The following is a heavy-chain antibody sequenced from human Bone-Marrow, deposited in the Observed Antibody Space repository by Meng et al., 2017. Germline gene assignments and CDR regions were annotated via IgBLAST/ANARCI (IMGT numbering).Heavy chain of an antibody. D-gene: IGHD3-10*01. CDR1: GYTFTGYY. J-gene: IGHJ5*02. V-gene: IGHV1-2*02. CDR3: ARGPGKLAGVPGSMVES. Sequence: ASVKVSCKASGYTFTGYYIHWWRQAPGQGLQWMGWIKPYTGATNYAQRFRDRVTLTRDSSISTAFMELTWLKFDDTAVYFCARGPGKLAGVPGSMVESWGQGTMVTVSS. CDR2: IKPYTGAT.